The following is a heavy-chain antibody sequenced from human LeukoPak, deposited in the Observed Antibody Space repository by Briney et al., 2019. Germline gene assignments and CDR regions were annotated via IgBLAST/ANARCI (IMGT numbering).Heavy chain of an antibody. V-gene: IGHV5-51*01. CDR2: IYPGDSDT. CDR1: GYRFTSYW. J-gene: IGHJ4*02. Sequence: GESLKISCKGSGYRFTSYWISWVGQMPGKGLEWMGIIYPGDSDTRYSPSFQGQVTISADKSISTAYLQWSSLRATDTAMYYCARHPTAMVDWGQGTLVTVSS. D-gene: IGHD5-18*01. CDR3: ARHPTAMVD.